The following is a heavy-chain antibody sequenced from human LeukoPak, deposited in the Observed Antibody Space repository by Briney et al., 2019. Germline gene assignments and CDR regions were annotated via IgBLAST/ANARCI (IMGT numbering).Heavy chain of an antibody. CDR3: ARGHYDVLAASYKWTPDY. Sequence: RTGGSLRLCCAASGFTFNTFNMNWVRQAPGKGLEGVSSITSGGDYIYYADSVKGRFTTSRDNAKNSLSLQLNSLRVEDTAVYYCARGHYDVLAASYKWTPDYWGQGTLVTVSS. D-gene: IGHD3-9*01. CDR1: GFTFNTFN. CDR2: ITSGGDYI. J-gene: IGHJ4*02. V-gene: IGHV3-21*01.